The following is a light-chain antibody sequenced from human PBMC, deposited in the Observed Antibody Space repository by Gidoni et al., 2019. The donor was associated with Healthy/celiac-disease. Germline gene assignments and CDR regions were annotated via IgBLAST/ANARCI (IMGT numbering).Light chain of an antibody. Sequence: DIQMTQSPSSLSASVGDRVTITCQASQSIISYLHWYQQKPGKAPKLLIYAASSLQSGVPSRFSGSGSGEDFTLTISSLQPEDFANYSCQQSYSTPQTFGQGTKVEIK. CDR3: QQSYSTPQT. J-gene: IGKJ1*01. CDR1: QSIISY. CDR2: AAS. V-gene: IGKV1-39*01.